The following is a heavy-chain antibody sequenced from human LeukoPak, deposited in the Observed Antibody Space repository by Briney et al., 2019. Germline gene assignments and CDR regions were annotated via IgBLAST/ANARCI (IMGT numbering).Heavy chain of an antibody. J-gene: IGHJ6*02. CDR2: IYYSGST. Sequence: SETLSLSCTVSGGSISSYYWSWIRQPPGKGLEWIGYIYYSGSTNYNPSLKSRVTISVDTSKNQFSLKLSSVTAADTAVYYCARIRHSGIDYYYYGMDVWGQGTTVTVSS. CDR3: ARIRHSGIDYYYYGMDV. CDR1: GGSISSYY. D-gene: IGHD3-10*01. V-gene: IGHV4-59*01.